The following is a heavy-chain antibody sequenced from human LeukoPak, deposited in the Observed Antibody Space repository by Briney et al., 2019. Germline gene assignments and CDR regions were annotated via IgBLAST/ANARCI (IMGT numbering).Heavy chain of an antibody. D-gene: IGHD6-13*01. CDR1: GGSISSGSYC. CDR2: IYTSGST. V-gene: IGHV4-61*02. CDR3: AISSIAAAGFFDY. J-gene: IGHJ4*02. Sequence: PSHTLSLTCTVSGGSISSGSYCWSWIRQPAGKGLEWIGRIYTSGSTNYNPSLKSRVTISVDTSKNQFSLKLSSVTAADTAVYYCAISSIAAAGFFDYWGQGTLVTVSS.